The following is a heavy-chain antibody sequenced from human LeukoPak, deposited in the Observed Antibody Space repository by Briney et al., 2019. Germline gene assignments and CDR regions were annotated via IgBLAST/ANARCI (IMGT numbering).Heavy chain of an antibody. CDR2: INHSGST. Sequence: PSETLSLTRAVYGGSFSGYYWSWIRQPPGKGLEWIGEINHSGSTNYNPSLKSRVTISVDTSKNQFSLKLSSVTAADTAVYYCARGFVVVAATELDPWGQGTLVTVSS. CDR1: GGSFSGYY. V-gene: IGHV4-34*01. J-gene: IGHJ5*02. D-gene: IGHD2-15*01. CDR3: ARGFVVVAATELDP.